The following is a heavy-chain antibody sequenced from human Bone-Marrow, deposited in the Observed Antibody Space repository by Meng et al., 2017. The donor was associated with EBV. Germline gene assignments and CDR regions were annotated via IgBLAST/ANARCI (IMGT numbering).Heavy chain of an antibody. Sequence: QGWLVQAGGEGKKPGPSVKVPCKTSGGTFRSDAISWVRQAPGQGLEWMGGLIPMSDAPHYAQKFQGRVTITADESTSTHYMDLSGLRSEDTAVYYCASESGRGFTPDYWGQGTLVTVSS. J-gene: IGHJ4*02. CDR2: LIPMSDAP. CDR1: GGTFRSDA. V-gene: IGHV1-69*01. D-gene: IGHD3-10*01. CDR3: ASESGRGFTPDY.